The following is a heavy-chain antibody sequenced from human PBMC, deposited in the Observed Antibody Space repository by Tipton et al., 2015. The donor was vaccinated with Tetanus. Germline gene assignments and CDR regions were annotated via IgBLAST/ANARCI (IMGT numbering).Heavy chain of an antibody. CDR1: GFLFSSYT. D-gene: IGHD6-25*01. J-gene: IGHJ4*02. V-gene: IGHV3-21*01. CDR2: ISSTSSYI. Sequence: GSLRLSCEVSGFLFSSYTMNWVRQAPEKGLEWVASISSTSSYIYYADSLKGRFTISRDNAKNSLYLQMNSLRVDDTAVYYCASGSALDYWGQGSLVAVSS. CDR3: ASGSALDY.